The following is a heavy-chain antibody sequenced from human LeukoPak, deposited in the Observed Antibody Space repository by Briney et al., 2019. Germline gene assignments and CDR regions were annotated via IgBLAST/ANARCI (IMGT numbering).Heavy chain of an antibody. CDR1: GFTFGDYA. Sequence: GGSLRLSCTASGFTFGDYAMSWVRQAPGKGLEWVGFIRSKAYGGTTEYAASVKGRFTISRDDSRSIAYLQMNSLKTEDTAVYYCTRGNLAAAASLDYWGQGTLVTVSS. CDR2: IRSKAYGGTT. J-gene: IGHJ4*02. D-gene: IGHD6-13*01. CDR3: TRGNLAAAASLDY. V-gene: IGHV3-49*04.